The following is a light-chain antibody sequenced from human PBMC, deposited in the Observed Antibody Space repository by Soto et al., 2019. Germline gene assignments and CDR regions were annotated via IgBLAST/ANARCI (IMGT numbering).Light chain of an antibody. CDR2: GAS. CDR1: SSDVGTSDL. CDR3: CSYASTGPHV. Sequence: QSALTQPAAVSGSPGQSITISCIETSSDVGTSDLVSWYQQHPDTAPKLLIYGASKRPSGVSNRFSGSKSGNTASLTISGLQAEDAADYYCCSYASTGPHVSGTGTTLTVL. J-gene: IGLJ1*01. V-gene: IGLV2-23*01.